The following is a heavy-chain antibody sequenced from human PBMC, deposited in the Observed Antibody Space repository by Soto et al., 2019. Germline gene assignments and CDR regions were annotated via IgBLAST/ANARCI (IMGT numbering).Heavy chain of an antibody. CDR2: INHSGST. D-gene: IGHD3-22*01. CDR3: ARGPPLIVVGHKYSKIWYFDL. V-gene: IGHV4-34*01. CDR1: GGSFSGYY. Sequence: QVQLQQWGAGLLKPSETLSLTCAVYGGSFSGYYWSWIRQPPGKGLEWIGEINHSGSTNYNPSLKSRVTITVNTSKNQFSLKLSSVTAADTAVYYCARGPPLIVVGHKYSKIWYFDLWGRGTLVTVSS. J-gene: IGHJ2*01.